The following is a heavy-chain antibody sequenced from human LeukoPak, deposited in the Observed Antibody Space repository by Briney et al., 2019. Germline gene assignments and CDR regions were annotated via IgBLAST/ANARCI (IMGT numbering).Heavy chain of an antibody. CDR2: IYYSGST. CDR3: ARGIPVYYGSGSYYYDY. J-gene: IGHJ4*02. CDR1: GGSISSYY. D-gene: IGHD3-10*01. V-gene: IGHV4-59*01. Sequence: PSETLSLTCTVSGGSISSYYWSWIRQPPGKGLEWIGYIYYSGSTNYNPSLKSRVTISVDTSKNQFSLKLSSVTAADTAVYYCARGIPVYYGSGSYYYDYWGQGTLVTVSS.